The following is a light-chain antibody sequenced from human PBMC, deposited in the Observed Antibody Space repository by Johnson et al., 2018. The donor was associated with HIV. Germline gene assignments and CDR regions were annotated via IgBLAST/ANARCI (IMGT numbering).Light chain of an antibody. CDR3: GTWESSLSVLYV. Sequence: QSVLTQPPSVSAAPGQKVTISCSGSSSNIGNNYVSWYQQLPGTAPKLLIYDNNKRPSGIPDRFSGSKSGTSATLGITGLQTGDAADYYCGTWESSLSVLYVFGTGTKFTVL. CDR2: DNN. V-gene: IGLV1-51*01. J-gene: IGLJ1*01. CDR1: SSNIGNNY.